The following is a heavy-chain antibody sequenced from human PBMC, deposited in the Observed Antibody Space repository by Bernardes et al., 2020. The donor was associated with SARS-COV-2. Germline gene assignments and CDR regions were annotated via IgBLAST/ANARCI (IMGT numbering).Heavy chain of an antibody. CDR1: GGSFSGYY. Sequence: SETLSLTCAVYGGSFSGYYWSWIRQPPGKGLEWIGEINHSGSTNYNPSLKSRVTISVDTSKNQFSLKLSSVTAADTAVYYCARTWFGGDYWGQGTLVTVSS. CDR3: ARTWFGGDY. V-gene: IGHV4-34*01. D-gene: IGHD3-10*01. CDR2: INHSGST. J-gene: IGHJ4*02.